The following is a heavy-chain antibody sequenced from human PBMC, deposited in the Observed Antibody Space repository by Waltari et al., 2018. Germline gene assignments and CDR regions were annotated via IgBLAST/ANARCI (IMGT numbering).Heavy chain of an antibody. Sequence: EVQLVESGGGLVKPGGSLRLSCAASGLPFREAWMIWVSQAPGKGLEWVGHIKSQSDGGTAVYAAPVKGRFTISRDDSKKTLFMQMNSLKTEDTAVYYCTTRDVWGNGTTVTISS. CDR2: IKSQSDGGTA. V-gene: IGHV3-15*05. CDR1: GLPFREAW. J-gene: IGHJ6*04. CDR3: TTRDV.